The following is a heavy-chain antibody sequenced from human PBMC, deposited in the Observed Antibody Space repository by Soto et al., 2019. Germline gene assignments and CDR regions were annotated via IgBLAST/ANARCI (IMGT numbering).Heavy chain of an antibody. J-gene: IGHJ6*02. CDR3: ARHSRLGYCSGGSCRTYYYYGMDV. CDR1: GYSFTSYW. CDR2: IYPGDSDT. V-gene: IGHV5-51*01. Sequence: GESLKISCKGSGYSFTSYWIGWVRQMPGKGLGWVGIIYPGDSDTRYSPSFQGQVTISADKSISTAYLQWSSLKASDTAMYYCARHSRLGYCSGGSCRTYYYYGMDVWGQGTTVTVSS. D-gene: IGHD2-15*01.